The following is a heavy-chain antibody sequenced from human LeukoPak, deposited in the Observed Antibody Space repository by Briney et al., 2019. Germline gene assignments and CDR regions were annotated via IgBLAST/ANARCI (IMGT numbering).Heavy chain of an antibody. V-gene: IGHV3-48*03. CDR1: GFTFSNYD. Sequence: GGSLRLSCAASGFTFSNYDMKWVRQAPGKGLEWVSYISTSGGTIYYADSVKGRFTISRDNAKNSLYLQMISLRAEDTAVYFCARADLMGRTWGLDYWGQGTLLTVSS. CDR2: ISTSGGTI. CDR3: ARADLMGRTWGLDY. D-gene: IGHD3-16*01. J-gene: IGHJ4*02.